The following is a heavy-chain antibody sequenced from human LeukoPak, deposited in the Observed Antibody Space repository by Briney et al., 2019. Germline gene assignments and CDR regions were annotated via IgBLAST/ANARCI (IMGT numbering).Heavy chain of an antibody. Sequence: PGGSLRLSCAASGFTFSSYSMNWVRQAPGKGLEWVSSISSSSSYIYYADSVKGRFTISRDNAKNSLYLQMNSLRAEDTAVYYCAKDSGVVVAALTYYFDYWGQGTLVTVSS. J-gene: IGHJ4*02. CDR3: AKDSGVVVAALTYYFDY. CDR2: ISSSSSYI. D-gene: IGHD2-15*01. V-gene: IGHV3-21*04. CDR1: GFTFSSYS.